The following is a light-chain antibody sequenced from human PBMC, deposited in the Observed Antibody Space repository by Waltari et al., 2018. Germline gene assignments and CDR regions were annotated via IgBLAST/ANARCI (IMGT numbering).Light chain of an antibody. CDR1: QSLLYSSNNKNY. V-gene: IGKV4-1*01. Sequence: DIVMTQSPDSLAVSLGERATINCKSSQSLLYSSNNKNYLAWYQQKLGQPPMLLSYWASTRESGVPDRFSGSGSGTDFTLTITSLEPEDFAFYYCQQRSNWPPLTFGGGTKVEIK. CDR3: QQRSNWPPLT. CDR2: WAS. J-gene: IGKJ4*01.